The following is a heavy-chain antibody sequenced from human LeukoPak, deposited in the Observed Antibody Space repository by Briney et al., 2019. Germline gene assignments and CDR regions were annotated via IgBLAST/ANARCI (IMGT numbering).Heavy chain of an antibody. CDR2: IYSGDNT. Sequence: GGSLRLSCAASGFTVSNNYMSWVRQAPGKGLEWVSVIYSGDNTYYVESVKGRFTISRDNSKNTLFLQVNRLRAEDTAVYYCAGRRVLDASFDYWGREPWSPSLQ. CDR3: AGRRVLDASFDY. D-gene: IGHD3-16*01. CDR1: GFTVSNNY. V-gene: IGHV3-66*02. J-gene: IGHJ4*02.